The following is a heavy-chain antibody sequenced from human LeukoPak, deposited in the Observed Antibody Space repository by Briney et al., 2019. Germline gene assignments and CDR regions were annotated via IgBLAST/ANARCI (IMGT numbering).Heavy chain of an antibody. Sequence: PSQTLSLTCSVSGGSITIGGYYWSWVRQPPGKGLEYIGYIYFSGSTYYNPSLKNRVTMSIDTSESEFSLKLSSVTVADTAVYYCARVWGDYNNCQPPKYYFDYWGQGILVTVSS. J-gene: IGHJ4*02. V-gene: IGHV4-31*03. CDR1: GGSITIGGYY. CDR3: ARVWGDYNNCQPPKYYFDY. CDR2: IYFSGST. D-gene: IGHD4-11*01.